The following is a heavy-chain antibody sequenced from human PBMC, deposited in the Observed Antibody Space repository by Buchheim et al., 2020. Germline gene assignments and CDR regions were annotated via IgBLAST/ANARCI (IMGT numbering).Heavy chain of an antibody. CDR2: IIPIFGTA. CDR1: GGTFSSYA. V-gene: IGHV1-69*06. D-gene: IGHD6-13*01. J-gene: IGHJ4*02. CDR3: ARQILRSVSYSSSWASGQFDY. Sequence: QVQLVQSGAEVKKPGSSVKVSCKASGGTFSSYAISWVRQAPGQGLEWMGGIIPIFGTANYAQKFQGRVTITADKSTSTVYMELSSLRSEDTAVYYCARQILRSVSYSSSWASGQFDYWGQGTL.